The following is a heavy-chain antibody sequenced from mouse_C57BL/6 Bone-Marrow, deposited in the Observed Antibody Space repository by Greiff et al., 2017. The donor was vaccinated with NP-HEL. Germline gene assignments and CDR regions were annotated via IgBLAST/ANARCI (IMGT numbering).Heavy chain of an antibody. CDR1: GFTFSSYT. CDR3: ARHPRGTWFAY. Sequence: VMLVESGGGLVKPGGSLKLSCAASGFTFSSYTMSWVRQTPEKRLEWVATISGGGGNTYYPDSVKDRFTISRDNAKNTLYLQMSSLRSEDTALYYCARHPRGTWFAYWGQGTLVTVSA. D-gene: IGHD4-1*01. V-gene: IGHV5-9*01. CDR2: ISGGGGNT. J-gene: IGHJ3*01.